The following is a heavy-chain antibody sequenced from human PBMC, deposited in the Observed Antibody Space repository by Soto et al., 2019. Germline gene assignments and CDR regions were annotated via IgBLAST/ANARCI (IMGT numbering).Heavy chain of an antibody. CDR2: ISQTGAT. D-gene: IGHD3-10*01. Sequence: SETLSLTCAVSGGSITSGNSYSWAWIRQPPGRGLEWIGSISQTGATSYNPSLKSRVSVSLDKSKNQFSLRLSSVTAADMAVYYCARAVSPYFGTWFDPWGQGTLVTVPS. V-gene: IGHV4-30-2*01. J-gene: IGHJ5*02. CDR3: ARAVSPYFGTWFDP. CDR1: GGSITSGNSYS.